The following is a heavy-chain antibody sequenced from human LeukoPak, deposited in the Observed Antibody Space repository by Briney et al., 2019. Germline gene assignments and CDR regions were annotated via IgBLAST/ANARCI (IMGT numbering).Heavy chain of an antibody. J-gene: IGHJ4*02. CDR3: ARVRQLPPCFDY. V-gene: IGHV4-59*11. CDR1: DDSFSSHY. D-gene: IGHD6-6*01. CDR2: ISYIGST. Sequence: ETLSLTCAVSDDSFSSHYWTWIRQPPGKGLEWIGYISYIGSTNYNPSLKSRVTISIDTSKNQFSLKLTSVTAADTAVYYCARVRQLPPCFDYGGKGTLVTVSS.